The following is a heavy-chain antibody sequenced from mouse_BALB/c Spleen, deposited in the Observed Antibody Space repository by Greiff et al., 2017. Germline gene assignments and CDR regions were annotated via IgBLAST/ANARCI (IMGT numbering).Heavy chain of an antibody. Sequence: VQLKQSGPELVKPGASVKMSCKASGYTFTSYVMHWVKQKPGQGLEWIGYINPYNDGTKYNEKFKGKATLTSDKSSSTAYMELSSLTSEDSAVYYCARGRGNYVLDYWGQGTTLTVSS. CDR3: ARGRGNYVLDY. V-gene: IGHV1-14*01. CDR2: INPYNDGT. D-gene: IGHD2-1*01. CDR1: GYTFTSYV. J-gene: IGHJ2*01.